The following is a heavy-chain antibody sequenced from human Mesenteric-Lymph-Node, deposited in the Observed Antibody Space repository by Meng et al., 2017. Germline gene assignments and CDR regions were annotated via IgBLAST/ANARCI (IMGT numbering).Heavy chain of an antibody. CDR3: ARQSGYFDY. V-gene: IGHV4-59*08. J-gene: IGHJ4*02. CDR1: GGSISSYY. Sequence: QVQLQVSGPGLVKPSETLSRTCTVSGGSISSYYWSWIRQPPGKGLEWIGHIYYSGSTNYNPSLKSRVTTSVDTSKNQFSLKLSSVTATDTVVYYCARQSGYFDYWGQGTLVTVSS. D-gene: IGHD3-10*01. CDR2: IYYSGST.